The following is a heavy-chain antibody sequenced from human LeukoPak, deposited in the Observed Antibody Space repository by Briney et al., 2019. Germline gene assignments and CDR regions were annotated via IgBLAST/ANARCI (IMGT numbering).Heavy chain of an antibody. CDR1: GFTFSSYW. Sequence: GGSLRLSCAASGFTFSSYWMSWVRQAPGKGLEWVANIKQDGSEKYYVDSVKGRFTISRDNAKNSLYLQNSLRAEDTAVYYCARDDCSSISCYHNWFDPWGKGTLVTVSS. V-gene: IGHV3-7*01. CDR3: ARDDCSSISCYHNWFDP. D-gene: IGHD2-2*01. CDR2: IKQDGSEK. J-gene: IGHJ5*02.